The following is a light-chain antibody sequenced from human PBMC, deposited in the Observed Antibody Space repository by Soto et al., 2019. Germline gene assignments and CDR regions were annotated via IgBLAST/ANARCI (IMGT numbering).Light chain of an antibody. CDR2: WAS. J-gene: IGKJ4*01. Sequence: DIVMTQSPDSLAVSLGEGATINCKSSQPVLYSSNNKNYLAWYQQKPGQPPKLLIYWASTRESGVPDRFTGSGSRTDFTLTISSLQAEDVAVYYCHHYYTTPLTFGGGTKVEIK. CDR1: QPVLYSSNNKNY. CDR3: HHYYTTPLT. V-gene: IGKV4-1*01.